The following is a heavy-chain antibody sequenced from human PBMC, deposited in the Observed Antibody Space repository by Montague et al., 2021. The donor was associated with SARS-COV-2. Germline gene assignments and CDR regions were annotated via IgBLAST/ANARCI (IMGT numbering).Heavy chain of an antibody. V-gene: IGHV4-61*02. J-gene: IGHJ4*02. CDR1: GGSISSGSYY. CDR3: ARGRLYYDSSGYYFDY. CDR2: IYTSGST. D-gene: IGHD3-22*01. Sequence: TLSLTCTVPGGSISSGSYYWSWIRQPAGKGLEWIGRIYTSGSTNYNPSLKSRVTISLDTSKNQFSLKLSSVTAADTAVYYCARGRLYYDSSGYYFDYWGQRTLVTVSS.